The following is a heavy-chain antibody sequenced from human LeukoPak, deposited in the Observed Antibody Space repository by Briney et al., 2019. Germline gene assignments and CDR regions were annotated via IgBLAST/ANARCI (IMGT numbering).Heavy chain of an antibody. Sequence: SETLSLTCTVSGGSISSYYWSWIRQPPGKGLEWIGYIYYSGSTNYNPSLKSRVTISVDTSKNQFSLKLSSVTAADTAVYYCARDLSSGWYHWYFDLWGRGTLVTVSS. D-gene: IGHD6-19*01. CDR2: IYYSGST. CDR3: ARDLSSGWYHWYFDL. V-gene: IGHV4-59*01. J-gene: IGHJ2*01. CDR1: GGSISSYY.